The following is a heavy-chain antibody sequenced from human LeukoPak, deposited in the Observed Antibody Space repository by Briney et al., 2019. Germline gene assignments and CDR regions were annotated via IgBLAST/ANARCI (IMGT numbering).Heavy chain of an antibody. V-gene: IGHV3-30-3*01. CDR1: GFTFSSYA. J-gene: IGHJ4*02. Sequence: PGGSLRLSCAASGFTFSSYAMHWVRQAPGKGLEWVAVIAYDESNKYYADSVKGRFTISRDNSKNTLYLQMNSLRAEDTAVYYCARGVHSGSFSPEDYWGQGTLVTVSS. D-gene: IGHD1-26*01. CDR2: IAYDESNK. CDR3: ARGVHSGSFSPEDY.